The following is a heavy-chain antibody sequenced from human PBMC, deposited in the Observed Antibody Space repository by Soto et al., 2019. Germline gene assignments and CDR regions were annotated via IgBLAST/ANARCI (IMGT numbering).Heavy chain of an antibody. J-gene: IGHJ6*02. CDR3: ATGTDYYYYYGMDV. V-gene: IGHV1-24*01. CDR2: FDPEDGET. D-gene: IGHD2-21*02. CDR1: GYTLTELS. Sequence: GASVKVSCKVSGYTLTELSMHWVRQAPGKGLEWMGGFDPEDGETIYAQKFQGRVTMTEDISTDTAYMELSSLRSEDTAVYYYATGTDYYYYYGMDVWGQGTTVTVSS.